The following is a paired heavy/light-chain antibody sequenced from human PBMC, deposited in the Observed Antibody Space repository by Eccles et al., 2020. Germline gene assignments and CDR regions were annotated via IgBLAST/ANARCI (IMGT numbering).Light chain of an antibody. J-gene: IGLJ1*01. CDR1: SLRSYY. V-gene: IGLV3-19*01. Sequence: SSELTQDPAVSVALGQTVRITCQGDSLRSYYASWYQQKPGQAPVLVIYGKNNRPSGIPDRFSGSSSGNTASLTITGAQAEDEADYYCNSRDSSGNHPYVFGTGTKVTVL. CDR2: GKN. CDR3: NSRDSSGNHPYV.
Heavy chain of an antibody. J-gene: IGHJ6*03. CDR3: ARDSSGEGYYYYYYMDV. D-gene: IGHD7-27*01. V-gene: IGHV3-48*02. Sequence: EVQLVESGGGLVQPGGSLRLSCAASGFTFSSYSMNWVRQAPGKGLEWVSYISSSSSTIYYADSVKGRFTISRDNAKNSLYLQMNSLRDEDTAVYYCARDSSGEGYYYYYYMDVWGKGTTVTVSS. CDR2: ISSSSSTI. CDR1: GFTFSSYS.